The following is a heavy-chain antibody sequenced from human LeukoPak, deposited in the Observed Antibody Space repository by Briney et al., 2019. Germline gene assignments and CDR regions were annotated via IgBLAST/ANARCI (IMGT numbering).Heavy chain of an antibody. J-gene: IGHJ4*02. CDR2: IYSSGST. CDR1: GGSISSYY. V-gene: IGHV4-59*08. D-gene: IGHD6-19*01. CDR3: ASQSGYSSGGYPV. Sequence: SETLSLTCTVSGGSISSYYWSWIRQPPGKGLEWIGYIYSSGSTNYNPSLKSRVTISVDTSKDQFSLKLSSVTAADTAVYYCASQSGYSSGGYPVWGQGTLVTVSS.